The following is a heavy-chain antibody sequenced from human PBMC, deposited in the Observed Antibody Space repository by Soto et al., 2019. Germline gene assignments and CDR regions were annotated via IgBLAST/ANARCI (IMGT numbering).Heavy chain of an antibody. CDR2: ISGSGGST. CDR3: AKSLLITFGGVIVDPSDIYYGMDV. Sequence: HHGWSLRHCCVEYGFAYSCDPMILIRQAPGKGLEWVSAISGSGGSTYYADSVKGRFTISRDNSKNPLNLQMNSLRAGDTAVFYFAKSLLITFGGVIVDPSDIYYGMDVWGQGPTVTLSS. CDR1: GFAYSCDP. D-gene: IGHD3-16*02. J-gene: IGHJ6*02. V-gene: IGHV3-23*01.